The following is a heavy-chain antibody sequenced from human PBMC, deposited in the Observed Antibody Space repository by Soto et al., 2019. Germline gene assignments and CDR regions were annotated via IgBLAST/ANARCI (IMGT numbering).Heavy chain of an antibody. V-gene: IGHV3-23*01. J-gene: IGHJ4*02. CDR2: ISGSGGST. CDR3: AKAFDIRITGTTAY. CDR1: GFTFSSYA. D-gene: IGHD1-7*01. Sequence: EVQLLESGGGLVQPGGSLRLSCAASGFTFSSYAMSWVRQAPGKGLEWVSAISGSGGSTYYADSVKGRFTISRDNSKNTLYLQMNRLRAEDTAVYYCAKAFDIRITGTTAYWGQGTLVTVSS.